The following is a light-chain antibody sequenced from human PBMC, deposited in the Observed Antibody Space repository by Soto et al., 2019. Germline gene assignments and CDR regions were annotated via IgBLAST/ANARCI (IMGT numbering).Light chain of an antibody. CDR1: SSDVGGYNF. V-gene: IGLV2-8*01. CDR2: EVT. Sequence: QSVLTQPPSASGSPGQSVTISCTGTSSDVGGYNFVSWYQQHPGKAPQLIIYEVTKPPSAVPDRFSGSKSGNTASLTVSGLQAEDEDDYCGSSYAATNDYVFGSGTKVTVL. CDR3: SSYAATNDYV. J-gene: IGLJ1*01.